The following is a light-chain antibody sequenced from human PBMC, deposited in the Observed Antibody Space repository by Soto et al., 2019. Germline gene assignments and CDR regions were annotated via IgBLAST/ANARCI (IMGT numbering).Light chain of an antibody. CDR3: QQRSNWPPT. V-gene: IGKV3-11*01. CDR1: QSVSSY. Sequence: EILLTQSPGTLSLSPGEIATLSFMASQSVSSYLAWYQPKPGQAPRLLIYDASNRATGIPARFSGSGSGTDFTLTIGSLEPEDFAVYYCQQRSNWPPTFGPGTKVDIK. J-gene: IGKJ3*01. CDR2: DAS.